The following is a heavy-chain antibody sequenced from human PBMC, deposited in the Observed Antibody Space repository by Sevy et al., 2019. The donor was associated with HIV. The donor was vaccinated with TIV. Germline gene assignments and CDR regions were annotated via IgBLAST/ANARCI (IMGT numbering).Heavy chain of an antibody. Sequence: GGSLRLSCAASGFTFSSYAMSWVRQAPGKGLEWVSAISGSAISTYYADSVKGRFTISRDNSKNTLYLLMNSLRAEDTAIYFCAKDRIWELGDAFDIWGQGTMVTVSS. CDR3: AKDRIWELGDAFDI. CDR2: ISGSAIST. CDR1: GFTFSSYA. V-gene: IGHV3-23*01. D-gene: IGHD1-7*01. J-gene: IGHJ3*02.